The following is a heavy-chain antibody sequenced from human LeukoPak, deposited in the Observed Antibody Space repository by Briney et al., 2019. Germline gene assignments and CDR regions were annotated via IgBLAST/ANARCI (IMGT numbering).Heavy chain of an antibody. CDR2: IRHDETSK. D-gene: IGHD3-10*01. CDR3: VKDYGSGTCALDY. CDR1: GFTFSAYN. V-gene: IGHV3-30*02. Sequence: PGGSLRLSCAASGFTFSAYNIHWVRQAPGKGLGWVAFIRHDETSKYYIDSVKGRFAISRDNSKNTLYLQMNSLRPEDTAVYYCVKDYGSGTCALDYWGQGALVTVSS. J-gene: IGHJ4*02.